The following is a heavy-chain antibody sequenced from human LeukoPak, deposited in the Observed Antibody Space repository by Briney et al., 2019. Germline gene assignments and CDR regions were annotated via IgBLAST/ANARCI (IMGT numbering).Heavy chain of an antibody. Sequence: SETLSHTCTVSGGSISSYYWSWIRQPAGKGLEWIGLIYTSGSTNYNPSLKSRVTMSVDTSKNQFSLKLSSVTAADTAVYYCARVNSGGYSGYDPPYFDYWGQGTLVTVSS. CDR2: IYTSGST. D-gene: IGHD5-12*01. V-gene: IGHV4-4*07. CDR1: GGSISSYY. CDR3: ARVNSGGYSGYDPPYFDY. J-gene: IGHJ4*02.